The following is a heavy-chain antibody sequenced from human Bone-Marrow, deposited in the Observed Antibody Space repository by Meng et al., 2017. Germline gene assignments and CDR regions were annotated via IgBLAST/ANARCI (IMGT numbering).Heavy chain of an antibody. CDR2: IKQDGSEK. CDR1: GFTFSSYW. CDR3: ARIARRGGYCSGGSCYSAAGGFDY. Sequence: GESLKISCAASGFTFSSYWMSWVRQAPGKGLEWVANIKQDGSEKYYVDSVKGRFTISRDNAKNSLYLQMSSLRAEDTAVYYCARIARRGGYCSGGSCYSAAGGFDYWGQGTLVTVSS. J-gene: IGHJ4*02. V-gene: IGHV3-7*01. D-gene: IGHD2-15*01.